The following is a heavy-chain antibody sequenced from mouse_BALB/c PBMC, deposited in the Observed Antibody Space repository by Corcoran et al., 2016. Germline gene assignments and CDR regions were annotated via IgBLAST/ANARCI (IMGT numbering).Heavy chain of an antibody. J-gene: IGHJ3*01. Sequence: EVRLQQSGAELVKPGASVKLSCTASGFNIKDTYMHWVKQRPEQGLEWIGRIDPANGNTKYDPKFQGKATITADTSSNTAYLQLSSLTSEDTAVYYCARSLYYGRAWFAYWGQGTLVTVSA. CDR2: IDPANGNT. CDR1: GFNIKDTY. CDR3: ARSLYYGRAWFAY. D-gene: IGHD2-1*01. V-gene: IGHV14-3*02.